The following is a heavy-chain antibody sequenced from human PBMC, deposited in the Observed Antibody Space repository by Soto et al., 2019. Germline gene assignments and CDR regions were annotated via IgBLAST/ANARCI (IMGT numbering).Heavy chain of an antibody. CDR1: GGSISSGGYY. Sequence: KASETLFLTCTVSGGSISSGGYYWSWIRQHPGKGLEWIGYIYYSGSTYYNPSLKSRVTISVDTSKNQFSLKLSSVTAADTAVYYCARGTIFGVEILLAFDYWGQGTLVTVSS. CDR2: IYYSGST. J-gene: IGHJ4*02. V-gene: IGHV4-31*03. D-gene: IGHD3-3*01. CDR3: ARGTIFGVEILLAFDY.